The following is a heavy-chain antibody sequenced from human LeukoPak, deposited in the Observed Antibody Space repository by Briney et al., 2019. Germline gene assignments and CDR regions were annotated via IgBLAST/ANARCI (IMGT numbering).Heavy chain of an antibody. CDR1: GFTFSDHY. CDR2: TRNKANSYTT. J-gene: IGHJ4*02. V-gene: IGHV3-72*01. CDR3: ARGGSGYYLPYFDY. Sequence: PGGFLRLSCAASGFTFSDHYMDWVRQAPGKGLEWVGRTRNKANSYTTEYAASVKGRFTISRDDSKNSLYLQMNSLKTEDTAVYYCARGGSGYYLPYFDYWGQGTLVTVSS. D-gene: IGHD3-22*01.